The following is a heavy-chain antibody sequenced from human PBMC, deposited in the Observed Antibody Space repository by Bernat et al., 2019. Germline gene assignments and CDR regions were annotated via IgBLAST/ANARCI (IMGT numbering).Heavy chain of an antibody. J-gene: IGHJ4*02. CDR1: GGSFSGYY. CDR3: ARVGQHPEDSGIDY. CDR2: INHSGST. Sequence: QVQLQQWGAGLLKPSETLSLTCAVYGGSFSGYYWSWIRQPPGKGLEWIGEINHSGSTNYNPSLKSRVTISVDTSKNQFSLKLSSVTAADTAVYYCARVGQHPEDSGIDYGGQGPWSPSPQ. V-gene: IGHV4-34*01. D-gene: IGHD5-18*01.